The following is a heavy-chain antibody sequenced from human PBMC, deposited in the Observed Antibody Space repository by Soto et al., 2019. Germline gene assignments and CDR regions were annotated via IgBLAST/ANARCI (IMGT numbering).Heavy chain of an antibody. D-gene: IGHD6-19*01. V-gene: IGHV1-69*02. Sequence: QVQLVQSGAEVKKPGSSVKVSCKASVGTFSSYTISWVRQAPGQGLEWMGRIIPILGIANYSQTFQGSVAITADKATSTAYMELSSLRSEDTAVYYCGRGGMWYSSSFDPWGQGTLVTVSS. CDR1: VGTFSSYT. J-gene: IGHJ5*02. CDR3: GRGGMWYSSSFDP. CDR2: IIPILGIA.